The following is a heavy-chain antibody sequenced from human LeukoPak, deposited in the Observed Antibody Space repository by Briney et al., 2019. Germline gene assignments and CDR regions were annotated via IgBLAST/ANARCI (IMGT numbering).Heavy chain of an antibody. CDR2: INPNSGGT. V-gene: IGHV1-2*06. CDR1: GYTFTGYY. D-gene: IGHD5-18*01. Sequence: ASVKVSCKASGYTFTGYYMHWVRQAPGQGLEWMGRINPNSGGTNYAQKFQGRVTMTRDTSISTAYMELSRLRSDDTAVYYCASSYSCANRFYYFDYWGQGTLVTVSS. J-gene: IGHJ4*02. CDR3: ASSYSCANRFYYFDY.